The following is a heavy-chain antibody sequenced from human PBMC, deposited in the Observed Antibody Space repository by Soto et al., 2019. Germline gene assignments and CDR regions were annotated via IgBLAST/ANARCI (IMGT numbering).Heavy chain of an antibody. CDR1: GFTFSSYW. V-gene: IGHV3-7*01. Sequence: PGGSLRLSCAASGFTFSSYWISWVRQAPGKGLEWVANIKEDGSDMYYVDSVKGRFTISRDNAKNSLYLQMNSLRAEDTAVYYCATEVCVFYGFCRGYYDYCGQRTLASVFS. D-gene: IGHD3-3*01. J-gene: IGHJ4*02. CDR2: IKEDGSDM. CDR3: ATEVCVFYGFCRGYYDY.